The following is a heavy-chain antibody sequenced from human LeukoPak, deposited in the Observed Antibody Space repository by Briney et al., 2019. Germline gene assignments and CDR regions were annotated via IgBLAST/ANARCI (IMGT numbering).Heavy chain of an antibody. D-gene: IGHD2-15*01. CDR1: GFTFSNYA. V-gene: IGHV3-23*01. J-gene: IGHJ4*02. CDR3: ARQLGYCSDGSCYFDF. Sequence: PGWSLRLSCPASGFTFSNYAMSWVRQAPGRGLDWLSAISTSGDSTYYPDSVKDRFNVSRDNSKNTLHLQMNILKAVDPAVYHCARQLGYCSDGSCYFDFWGQGTLVTVSS. CDR2: ISTSGDST.